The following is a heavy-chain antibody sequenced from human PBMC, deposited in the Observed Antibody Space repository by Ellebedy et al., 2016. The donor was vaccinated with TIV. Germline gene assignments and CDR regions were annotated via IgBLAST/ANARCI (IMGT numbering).Heavy chain of an antibody. D-gene: IGHD5-12*01. V-gene: IGHV1-18*01. CDR2: ISAYNGNT. CDR1: GYTFTSYG. CDR3: ARRKYSGYGLYYYYGMDV. Sequence: AASVKVSCKASGYTFTSYGISWVRQAPGQGLEWMGWISAYNGNTNYAQKLQGRVTMTTDTSTSTAYMELRSLRSDDTAVYYCARRKYSGYGLYYYYGMDVWGQGTTVTVSS. J-gene: IGHJ6*02.